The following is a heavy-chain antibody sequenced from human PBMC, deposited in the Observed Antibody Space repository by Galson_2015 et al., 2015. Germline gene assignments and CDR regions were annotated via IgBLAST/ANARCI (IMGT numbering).Heavy chain of an antibody. Sequence: SETLSLTCAVYGGSFSGYYWSWIRQPPGKGLEWIGVINHSGSTSYNPSLKSRVTISVDTSKNQFSLKLSSVTAADTAVYYCASGRIAAATNYYMDVWGKGTTVTVSS. V-gene: IGHV4-34*01. CDR2: INHSGST. J-gene: IGHJ6*03. D-gene: IGHD6-13*01. CDR3: ASGRIAAATNYYMDV. CDR1: GGSFSGYY.